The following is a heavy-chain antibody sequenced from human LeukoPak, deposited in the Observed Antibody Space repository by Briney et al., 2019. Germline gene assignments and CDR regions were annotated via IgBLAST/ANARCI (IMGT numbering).Heavy chain of an antibody. CDR1: GYTFTSYY. Sequence: GASVKVSCKASGYTFTSYYMHWVRQAPGQGLEWMGWIDPNSGGTRYAQKFQGRVTMTRDTSITTVYMELSRLRSDDTAVYYCARDRSQQLPNGDAFDIWGQGTVVTVSS. V-gene: IGHV1-2*02. D-gene: IGHD6-13*01. CDR2: IDPNSGGT. J-gene: IGHJ3*02. CDR3: ARDRSQQLPNGDAFDI.